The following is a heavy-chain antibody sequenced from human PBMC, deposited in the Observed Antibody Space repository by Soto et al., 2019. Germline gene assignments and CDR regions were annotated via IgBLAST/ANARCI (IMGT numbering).Heavy chain of an antibody. D-gene: IGHD6-6*01. V-gene: IGHV4-59*08. CDR3: ARPQLNYYYMDV. CDR2: IYYSGST. Sequence: SETLSLTCTVSGGSISSYYWSWIRQPPGKGLEWIGYIYYSGSTNYNPSLKSRVTISVDTSKNQFSLKLSSVTAADTAVYYCARPQLNYYYMDVWGKGTTVTVSS. J-gene: IGHJ6*03. CDR1: GGSISSYY.